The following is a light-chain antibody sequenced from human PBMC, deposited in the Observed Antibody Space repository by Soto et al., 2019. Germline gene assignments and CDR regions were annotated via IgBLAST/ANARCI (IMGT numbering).Light chain of an antibody. CDR1: QNALYSSNNKNY. CDR3: QQYYSTPYT. J-gene: IGKJ2*01. CDR2: WAS. Sequence: DMVMTHSRDSLVVSLGVPSTINRKSTQNALYSSNNKNYLAWYQQKPGQPPKLLICWASTRESGVPDRFSGSGSGTDFTLTISSLQAEDVAVYYCQQYYSTPYTFGQGTKVDI. V-gene: IGKV4-1*01.